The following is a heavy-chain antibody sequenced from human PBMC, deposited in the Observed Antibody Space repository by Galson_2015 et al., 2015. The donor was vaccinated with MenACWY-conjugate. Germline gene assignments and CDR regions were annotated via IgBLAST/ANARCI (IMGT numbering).Heavy chain of an antibody. D-gene: IGHD3-10*01. CDR1: GFTFSSYA. V-gene: IGHV3-23*01. CDR3: AKSMVRGNRQVYYYYYGMDV. Sequence: SLRLSCAASGFTFSSYAMSWVRQAPGKGLEWVSAISGSGGSTYYADSVKGRFTISRDNSKNTLYLQMNSLRAEDTAVYYCAKSMVRGNRQVYYYYYGMDVWGQGTTVTVSS. J-gene: IGHJ6*02. CDR2: ISGSGGST.